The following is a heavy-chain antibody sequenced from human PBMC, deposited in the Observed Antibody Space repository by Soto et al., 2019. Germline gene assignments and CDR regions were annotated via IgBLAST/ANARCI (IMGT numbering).Heavy chain of an antibody. D-gene: IGHD3-22*01. CDR3: ARTRQPPLIGEDRDYYDSSGYYSRAFDI. Sequence: PSETLSLTCAVSGGSISSSNWWSWVRQPPGKGLEWIGEIYHSGSTNYNPSLKSRVTISVDKSKNQFSLKLSSVTAADTAVYYCARTRQPPLIGEDRDYYDSSGYYSRAFDIWGQGTMVTVSS. V-gene: IGHV4-4*02. J-gene: IGHJ3*02. CDR1: GGSISSSNW. CDR2: IYHSGST.